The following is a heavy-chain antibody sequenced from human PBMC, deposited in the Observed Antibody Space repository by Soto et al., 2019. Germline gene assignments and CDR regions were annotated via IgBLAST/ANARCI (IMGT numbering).Heavy chain of an antibody. V-gene: IGHV4-34*01. D-gene: IGHD2-8*02. CDR3: ARDKITGLFDY. J-gene: IGHJ4*02. Sequence: QVQLQQWGAGLLKPSETLSLTCAVYGGSFSGYYWTWIRQPPGTGLEWIGEINHSGSTNYNPSLTSRVTIAVATSKNQFPLKLTSVTSADTAVYYCARDKITGLFDYWGQGTLVTVSS. CDR2: INHSGST. CDR1: GGSFSGYY.